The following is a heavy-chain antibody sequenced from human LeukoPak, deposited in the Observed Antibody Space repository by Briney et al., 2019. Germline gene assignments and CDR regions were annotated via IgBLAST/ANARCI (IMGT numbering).Heavy chain of an antibody. CDR3: AKDQGDFVVVVAAYYYYGMDV. J-gene: IGHJ6*04. V-gene: IGHV3-23*01. D-gene: IGHD2-15*01. CDR1: GFTFRSYA. CDR2: ISGSGGST. Sequence: GRSLRLFCAASGFTFRSYAMSWVRQAPGKGLEWVSGISGSGGSTYHADSVKDRFTISRDNFKSTVYLQMNSLRDEDTAVYYCAKDQGDFVVVVAAYYYYGMDVWGKGTTVTVSS.